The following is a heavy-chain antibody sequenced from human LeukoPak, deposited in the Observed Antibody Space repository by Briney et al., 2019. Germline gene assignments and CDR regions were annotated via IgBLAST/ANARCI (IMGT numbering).Heavy chain of an antibody. D-gene: IGHD1-26*01. J-gene: IGHJ4*02. CDR3: VRDLGGRSGH. CDR1: GFTFSSNW. CDR2: INEDGSTT. Sequence: GGSLRLSCAASGFTFSSNWMHRVRQAPGKGLVWVSRINEDGSTTNYADSVKGRSTIFRDNAKNTLYLQMNSLRAEDTAVYYCVRDLGGRSGHWGQGTLVTVSS. V-gene: IGHV3-74*01.